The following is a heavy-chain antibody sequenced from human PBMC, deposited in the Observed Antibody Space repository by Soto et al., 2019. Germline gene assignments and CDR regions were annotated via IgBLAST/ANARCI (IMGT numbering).Heavy chain of an antibody. CDR3: ANYPYYYDSSLVGSYYYGMDV. J-gene: IGHJ6*02. D-gene: IGHD3-22*01. V-gene: IGHV1-69*13. CDR1: GGTFSIYA. Sequence: SVKVSCKASGGTFSIYAISWVRQAPGQGREWMGGIIPIFGTANYAQKFQGRVTITPNESTSTAYMELSSLRSEDTAVNYCANYPYYYDSSLVGSYYYGMDVCGQGTTVTVSS. CDR2: IIPIFGTA.